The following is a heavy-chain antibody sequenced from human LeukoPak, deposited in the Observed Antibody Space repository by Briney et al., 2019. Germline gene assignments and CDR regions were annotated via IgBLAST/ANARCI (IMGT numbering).Heavy chain of an antibody. CDR2: IYPGDSDT. D-gene: IGHD3-22*01. J-gene: IGHJ3*02. CDR1: GYRFTSYW. Sequence: GASLQISCKGSGYRFTSYWIGWVRPMPGKGLEWMGIIYPGDSDTRYSPSFQGQVTISADKSISTAYLQWSSLKASDTAMYYCARPTYYYDSSGYSDAFDIWGQGTMVTVSS. V-gene: IGHV5-51*01. CDR3: ARPTYYYDSSGYSDAFDI.